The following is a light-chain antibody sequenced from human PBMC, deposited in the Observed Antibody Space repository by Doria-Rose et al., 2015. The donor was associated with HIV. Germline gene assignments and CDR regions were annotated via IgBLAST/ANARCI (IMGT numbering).Light chain of an antibody. Sequence: TQSPGTLSLSPGERATLSCRASQSFSSTYLAWYQQKPDQAPSLLIYDGSTRATGIPDRFSASGSGTDVTLTINRLEPEDFALYYCHQYGTSWTFGQGTKVEI. V-gene: IGKV3-20*01. CDR2: DGS. CDR1: QSFSSTY. CDR3: HQYGTSWT. J-gene: IGKJ1*01.